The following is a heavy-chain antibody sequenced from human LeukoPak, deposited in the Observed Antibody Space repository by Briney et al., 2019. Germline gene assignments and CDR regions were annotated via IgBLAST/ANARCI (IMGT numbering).Heavy chain of an antibody. D-gene: IGHD3-3*01. CDR1: GFTFGKYW. CDR2: IKLDGSEK. V-gene: IGHV3-7*03. Sequence: GGSPRLSCVASGFTFGKYWMSWVCQAPGKGLEWVANIKLDGSEKNYVDSVKGRFTISRDNTKNSLYLQMNSLRAEDTAVFYCARDQYDTWSRRGNFDSWGQGTLVIVSS. CDR3: ARDQYDTWSRRGNFDS. J-gene: IGHJ4*02.